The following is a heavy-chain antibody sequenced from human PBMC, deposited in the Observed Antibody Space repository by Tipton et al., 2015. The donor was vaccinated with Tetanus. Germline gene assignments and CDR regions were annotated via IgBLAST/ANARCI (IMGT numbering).Heavy chain of an antibody. CDR1: GYLFSSFD. J-gene: IGHJ4*02. D-gene: IGHD2-2*01. CDR2: ISFDGSHQ. V-gene: IGHV3-30*03. CDR3: ARGLCTSSSCPKHYFDY. Sequence: SLRLSCTASGYLFSSFDMHWVRQAPGKGLEWLAVISFDGSHQYYADSVKGRFTVSRDNSNNSVDLQMNSLRDEDTAVYYCARGLCTSSSCPKHYFDYWGQGTLVTVSS.